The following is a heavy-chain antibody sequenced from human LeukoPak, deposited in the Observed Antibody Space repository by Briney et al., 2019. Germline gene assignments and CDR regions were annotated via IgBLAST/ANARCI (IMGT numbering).Heavy chain of an antibody. Sequence: GGSLRLSCAASGFTFRTYWMSWIRQAPGNEPEGVADINQDGSEEYYLLSVRGRFTVSRDNAQNAVFLQMTNLRPDDTGVYYCARWKMELQRNAFDFWGQGTVVTVSS. D-gene: IGHD1-26*01. CDR2: INQDGSEE. CDR3: ARWKMELQRNAFDF. J-gene: IGHJ3*01. V-gene: IGHV3-7*01. CDR1: GFTFRTYW.